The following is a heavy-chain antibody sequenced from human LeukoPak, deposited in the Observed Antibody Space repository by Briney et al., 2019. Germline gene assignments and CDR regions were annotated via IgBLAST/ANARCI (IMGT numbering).Heavy chain of an antibody. J-gene: IGHJ4*02. CDR1: GYSFTSYG. CDR3: ARDTFGEPTDY. CDR2: ISAYNGNT. V-gene: IGHV1-18*01. D-gene: IGHD3-10*01. Sequence: ASVKVSCKASGYSFTSYGISWVRQAPGQGLEWMGWISAYNGNTNYAQKLQGRVTMTTDTSTSTAYVELRSLRSDDTAVYYCARDTFGEPTDYWGQGTLVTVSS.